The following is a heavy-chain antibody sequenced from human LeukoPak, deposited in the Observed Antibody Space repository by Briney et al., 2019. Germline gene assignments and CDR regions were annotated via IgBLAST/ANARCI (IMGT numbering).Heavy chain of an antibody. Sequence: PSETLSLTCTVSGGSVRDVSHHWVWIRQSPGKGPEWIGNIYYTGTTHYNPSLKSRVFMSVDTSKNQFSLEVTSVTAADTALYFCTRLVCDGCHPAGNWFDPWGQGTLVTVSS. V-gene: IGHV4-39*01. D-gene: IGHD5-24*01. CDR2: IYYTGTT. J-gene: IGHJ5*02. CDR1: GGSVRDVSHH. CDR3: TRLVCDGCHPAGNWFDP.